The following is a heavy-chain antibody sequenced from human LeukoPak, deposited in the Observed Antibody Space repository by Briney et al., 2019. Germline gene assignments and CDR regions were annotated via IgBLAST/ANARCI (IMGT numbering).Heavy chain of an antibody. CDR1: GFTFSSYG. J-gene: IGHJ4*02. CDR2: IRYDGSNK. V-gene: IGHV3-30*02. CDR3: AKGVGPRTVDIVATTLDY. D-gene: IGHD5-12*01. Sequence: GGSLRLSCAASGFTFSSYGMHWVRQAPGKGLEWVAFIRYDGSNKYYADSVEGRFTISRDNSKNTLYLQMNSLRAEDTAVYYCAKGVGPRTVDIVATTLDYWGQGTLVTVSS.